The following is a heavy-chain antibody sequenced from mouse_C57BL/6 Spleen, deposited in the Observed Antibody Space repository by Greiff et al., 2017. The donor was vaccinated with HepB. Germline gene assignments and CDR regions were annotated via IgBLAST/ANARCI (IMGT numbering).Heavy chain of an antibody. Sequence: VKLMESGAELMKPGASVKLSCKATGYTFTGYWIEWVKQRPGHGLEWIGEILPGSGSTNYNEKFKGKATFTADTSSNTAYMQLSSLTTEDSAIYYCARSGYYYGSSLYYFDYWGQGTTLTVSS. D-gene: IGHD1-1*01. J-gene: IGHJ2*01. CDR3: ARSGYYYGSSLYYFDY. V-gene: IGHV1-9*01. CDR1: GYTFTGYW. CDR2: ILPGSGST.